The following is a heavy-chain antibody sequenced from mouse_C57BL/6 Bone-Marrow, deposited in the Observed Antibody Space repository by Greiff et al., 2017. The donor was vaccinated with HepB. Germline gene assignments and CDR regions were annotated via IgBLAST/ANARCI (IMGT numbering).Heavy chain of an antibody. J-gene: IGHJ3*01. D-gene: IGHD4-1*01. CDR2: INPYNGGT. Sequence: VQLQQSGPVLVKPGASVKMSCKASGYTFTDYYMNWVKQSHGKSLEWIGVINPYNGGTSYNQKFKGKATLTVDKSSSTAYMELNSLTSEDSAVYYCARLGRCFAYWGQGTLVTVSA. CDR3: ARLGRCFAY. V-gene: IGHV1-19*01. CDR1: GYTFTDYY.